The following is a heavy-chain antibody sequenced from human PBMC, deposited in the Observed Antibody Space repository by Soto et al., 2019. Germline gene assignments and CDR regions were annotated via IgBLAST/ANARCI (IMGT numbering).Heavy chain of an antibody. CDR1: GFTFRSYW. J-gene: IGHJ4*02. V-gene: IGHV3-7*03. Sequence: LRLSCAASGFTFRSYWMSWVRQAPGKGLEWVANIKGDGSERHYVDSVKGRFTISRDNAKNSLFLQMNSLRVEDTAVYYCVRDSLRGDGYNLNWGQGTLVTVSS. D-gene: IGHD2-21*01. CDR2: IKGDGSER. CDR3: VRDSLRGDGYNLN.